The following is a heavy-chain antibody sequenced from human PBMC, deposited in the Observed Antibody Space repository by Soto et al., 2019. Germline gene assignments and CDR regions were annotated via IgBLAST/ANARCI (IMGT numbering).Heavy chain of an antibody. CDR3: ARHHCSGGSCYLGLYYYYGMDV. CDR2: INAGNGNT. V-gene: IGHV1-3*01. J-gene: IGHJ6*02. Sequence: GASVKVSCKASGYTFTSYAMHWVRQAPGQRLEWMGWINAGNGNTKYSQKFQGRVTMTTDTSTSTAYMELRSLRSDDTAVYYCARHHCSGGSCYLGLYYYYGMDVWGQGTTVTVSS. CDR1: GYTFTSYA. D-gene: IGHD2-15*01.